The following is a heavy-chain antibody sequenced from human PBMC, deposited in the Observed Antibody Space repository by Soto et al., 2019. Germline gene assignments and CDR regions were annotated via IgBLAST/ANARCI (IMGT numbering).Heavy chain of an antibody. V-gene: IGHV4-31*03. CDR1: GGSISSGGYY. J-gene: IGHJ4*02. D-gene: IGHD6-13*01. CDR3: ARVGIPRNFDY. CDR2: IYYSGST. Sequence: PSETLSLTCTVSGGSISSGGYYWSWIRQHPGKGVEWIGYIYYSGSTYYNPSLKSRVTISVDTSKNQFSLKLSFVTAADTAVYYCARVGIPRNFDYWGQGTLVTVSS.